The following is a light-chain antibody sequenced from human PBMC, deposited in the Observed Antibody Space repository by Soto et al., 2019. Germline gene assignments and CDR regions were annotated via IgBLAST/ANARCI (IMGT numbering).Light chain of an antibody. Sequence: EIVLTQSPATLSLSLGERATLSCRASQSIGSYLAWYQHKLGQPPRLLIYDASNRATGIPVRFSGSGSGTDFTLTISSLEPEDFAVYYCQQYGSPITFGQGTRLEI. CDR1: QSIGSY. CDR3: QQYGSPIT. V-gene: IGKV3-11*01. CDR2: DAS. J-gene: IGKJ5*01.